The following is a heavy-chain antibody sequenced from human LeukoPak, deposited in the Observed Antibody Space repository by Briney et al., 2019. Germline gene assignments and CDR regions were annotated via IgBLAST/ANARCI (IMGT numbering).Heavy chain of an antibody. CDR3: TTLRPWIQPR. CDR1: GFTFSSSW. J-gene: IGHJ3*01. D-gene: IGHD5-18*01. CDR2: INGDGGEI. V-gene: IGHV3-7*01. Sequence: GGSLRLSCAASGFTFSSSWMTWVRQAPGKGLEWVASINGDGGEIHYVDSVKGRFTISRDNAKNSLYLQMNSLTAEDTAVHYCTTLRPWIQPRWGQGTLVTVSS.